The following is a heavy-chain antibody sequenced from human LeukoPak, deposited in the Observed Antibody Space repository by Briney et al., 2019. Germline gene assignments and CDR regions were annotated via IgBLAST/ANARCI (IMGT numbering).Heavy chain of an antibody. J-gene: IGHJ4*02. V-gene: IGHV3-30*02. CDR1: GFTFSSYG. CDR3: ATASSSRPRFFDS. D-gene: IGHD3-16*02. CDR2: IWYDGSNK. Sequence: PGGSLRLSCAASGFTFSSYGMHWVRQAPGKGLEWVAVIWYDGSNKYYADSVKDRFTISRDNSENTLYLRMNSLRVDDTAVYYCATASSSRPRFFDSWGQGTLVTVSS.